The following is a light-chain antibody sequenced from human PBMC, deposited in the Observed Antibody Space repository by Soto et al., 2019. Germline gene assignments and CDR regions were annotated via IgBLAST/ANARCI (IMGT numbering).Light chain of an antibody. CDR1: ETISSSY. Sequence: EVVLTQSPGTLSLSPGERATLSCRASETISSSYLAWYQHKPGQPPRLLIYGASTRASGIPDRFSGGGSGTDFTLTISRLETEDFAAVYYCQRYGRSPPGFTFGPGTKVDI. J-gene: IGKJ3*01. V-gene: IGKV3-20*01. CDR2: GAS. CDR3: QRYGRSPPGFT.